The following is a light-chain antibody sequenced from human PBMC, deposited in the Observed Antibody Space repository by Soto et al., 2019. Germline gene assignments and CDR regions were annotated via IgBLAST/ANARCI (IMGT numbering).Light chain of an antibody. Sequence: AIRMTQSPSSFSASTGDRVTITCRASQGISSYLAWYQQKQGKAPKLLIYAASTLQSGVPSRFSGSGSGTDFTLTLSCLQTEDFATYYCQQYYSYPHTFGQGTKVDIK. CDR3: QQYYSYPHT. CDR1: QGISSY. J-gene: IGKJ1*01. V-gene: IGKV1-8*01. CDR2: AAS.